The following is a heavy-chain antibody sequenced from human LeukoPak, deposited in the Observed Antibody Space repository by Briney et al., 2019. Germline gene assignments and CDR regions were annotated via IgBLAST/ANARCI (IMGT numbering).Heavy chain of an antibody. CDR1: GGSISGYY. CDR2: IYYSGST. Sequence: PSESLSLPCPVSGGSISGYYWSWIRQPPGKGLEWIGYIYYSGSTNYNPSLKSRVTISVDTSKNQFSLKLSSVSAADTAVYYCARDGGATAYFDYWGQGTLVTVSS. CDR3: ARDGGATAYFDY. J-gene: IGHJ4*02. V-gene: IGHV4-59*01. D-gene: IGHD1-26*01.